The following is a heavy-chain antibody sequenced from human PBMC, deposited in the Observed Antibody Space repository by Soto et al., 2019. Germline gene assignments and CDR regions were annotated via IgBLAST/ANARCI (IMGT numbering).Heavy chain of an antibody. CDR3: AKGYGSGSYSSLDAFDI. Sequence: RLSCAATGFTFSNAWMSWVRQAPGKGLEWVSAISGSGGSTYYADSVKGRFTISRDNSKNTLYLQMNSLRAEDTAVYYCAKGYGSGSYSSLDAFDIWGQGTMVTVSS. CDR1: GFTFSNAW. V-gene: IGHV3-23*01. CDR2: ISGSGGST. D-gene: IGHD3-10*01. J-gene: IGHJ3*02.